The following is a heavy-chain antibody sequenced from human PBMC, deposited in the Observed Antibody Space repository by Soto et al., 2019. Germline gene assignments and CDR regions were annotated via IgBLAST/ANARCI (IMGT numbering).Heavy chain of an antibody. Sequence: EVPLVESGGGLIQPGGSLRLSCAASGFTVSSNYMSWVRQAPGKGLEWVSVIYSGGITYYAEFVKGRFTISRDNSNNTLYRQEYGMRAEVTVVDYCARDGAAAGLDYWGQGTLVIVSS. V-gene: IGHV3-53*01. CDR3: ARDGAAAGLDY. J-gene: IGHJ4*02. D-gene: IGHD6-13*01. CDR2: IYSGGIT. CDR1: GFTVSSNY.